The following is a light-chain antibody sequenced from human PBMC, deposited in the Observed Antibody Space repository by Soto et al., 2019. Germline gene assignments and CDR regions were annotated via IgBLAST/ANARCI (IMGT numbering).Light chain of an antibody. V-gene: IGLV2-14*03. Sequence: SALTQPASVSGSPGQSITISCTGTSSDLGAYNYVSWYQQHPGKAPKLMICDVRYRPSGVSNRFSGSKSGNTASLTISGLQTDDEADYYCSSYTDSGSVIFGGGTKLTVL. J-gene: IGLJ2*01. CDR1: SSDLGAYNY. CDR2: DVR. CDR3: SSYTDSGSVI.